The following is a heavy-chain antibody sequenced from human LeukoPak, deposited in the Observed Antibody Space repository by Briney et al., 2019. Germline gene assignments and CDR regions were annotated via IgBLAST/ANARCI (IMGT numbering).Heavy chain of an antibody. CDR3: ARDHKVRGVIGY. J-gene: IGHJ4*02. CDR2: IKQDGSEK. CDR1: GFTFSSYW. Sequence: GGSLRLSCAASGFTFSSYWMSWVRQAPGKGLEWVANIKQDGSEKSYVDSGKCRFTISRDNAKNTLYLQRNSLRAEDTDVYYCARDHKVRGVIGYWGQGTLVTVSS. V-gene: IGHV3-7*01. D-gene: IGHD3-10*01.